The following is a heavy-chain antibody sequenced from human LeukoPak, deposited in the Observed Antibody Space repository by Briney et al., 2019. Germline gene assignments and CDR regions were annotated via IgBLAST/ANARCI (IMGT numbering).Heavy chain of an antibody. CDR3: ARVTYSNYVGWFDP. V-gene: IGHV4-4*08. CDR2: IYTSGST. Sequence: PSETLSLTCSVSGVSISTYYWSWMRQPPGKGLEWIGRIYTSGSTNYNPSLKSRVTISVDTSKNQFSLKLSSVTAADTAVYYCARVTYSNYVGWFDPWGQGTLVTVSS. CDR1: GVSISTYY. D-gene: IGHD4-11*01. J-gene: IGHJ5*02.